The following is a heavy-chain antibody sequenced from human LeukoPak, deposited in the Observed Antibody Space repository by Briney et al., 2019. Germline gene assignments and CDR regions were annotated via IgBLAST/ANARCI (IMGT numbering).Heavy chain of an antibody. D-gene: IGHD6-13*01. CDR3: ARGDSSSGWWFDP. V-gene: IGHV3-7*01. J-gene: IGHJ5*02. CDR2: INPDGTTK. Sequence: PGGSLRLSCAASGFTFSSNWMSWVRQAAGKGLEWVANINPDGTTKLYVGSGTGRFTISRDNARNSLYLEMNSLRDEDTAVYYCARGDSSSGWWFDPWGHGTRVIVSS. CDR1: GFTFSSNW.